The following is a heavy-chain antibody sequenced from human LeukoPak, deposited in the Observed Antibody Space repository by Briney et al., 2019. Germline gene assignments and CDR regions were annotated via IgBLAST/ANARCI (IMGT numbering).Heavy chain of an antibody. CDR1: GGSISSYY. D-gene: IGHD4-17*01. J-gene: IGHJ4*02. CDR3: ARATTVTTLIDY. Sequence: SETLSLTCTVSGGSISSYYWSWIRQPPGKGLEWIGYIYYSGSTNYNPSLKSRVTISVDKSKNQFSLKLSSVTAADTAVYYCARATTVTTLIDYWGQGTLVTVSS. CDR2: IYYSGST. V-gene: IGHV4-59*12.